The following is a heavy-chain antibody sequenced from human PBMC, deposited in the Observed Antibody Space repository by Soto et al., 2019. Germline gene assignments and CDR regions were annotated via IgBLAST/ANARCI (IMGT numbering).Heavy chain of an antibody. D-gene: IGHD5-18*01. Sequence: QVQLVQSGAEVKKPGASVKVSCKASGYTFTSYDINWLLQATGQGLEWMGWMNTNSGNTGYAQKFQGRATMTRTTSISTAYMELSSLRSEDTAVYYCARGHVDTAMVTAGFDPWGQGTLVTVSS. CDR3: ARGHVDTAMVTAGFDP. V-gene: IGHV1-8*01. J-gene: IGHJ5*02. CDR2: MNTNSGNT. CDR1: GYTFTSYD.